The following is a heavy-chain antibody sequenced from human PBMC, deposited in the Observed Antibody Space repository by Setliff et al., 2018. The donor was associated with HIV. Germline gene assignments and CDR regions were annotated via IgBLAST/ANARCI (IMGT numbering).Heavy chain of an antibody. D-gene: IGHD3-3*01. Sequence: PSETLSLTCTVSGGSISSGSYYWSWFRQPAGKGLEWIGHIYTSGSTNYNPSPKSRVTISVDTSKNQFSLKLSSVTAADTAVYYCARDEAWDFWSGYAGGNYYMDVWGKGTTVTVSS. V-gene: IGHV4-61*09. CDR2: IYTSGST. CDR3: ARDEAWDFWSGYAGGNYYMDV. CDR1: GGSISSGSYY. J-gene: IGHJ6*03.